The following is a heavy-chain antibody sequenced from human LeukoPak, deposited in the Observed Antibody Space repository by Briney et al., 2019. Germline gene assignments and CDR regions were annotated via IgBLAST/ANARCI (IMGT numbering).Heavy chain of an antibody. CDR1: GYTFTGYY. J-gene: IGHJ6*02. D-gene: IGHD3-3*01. Sequence: ASVKVSCKASGYTFTGYYMHWVRQAPGQGLEWMGWINPNSGGTNYAQKFQGRVTMTRNTSISTAYMELSSLRSEDTAVYYCARGSQYYDFWSGYPYYYYYGMDVWGQGTTVTVSS. CDR3: ARGSQYYDFWSGYPYYYYYGMDV. CDR2: INPNSGGT. V-gene: IGHV1-2*02.